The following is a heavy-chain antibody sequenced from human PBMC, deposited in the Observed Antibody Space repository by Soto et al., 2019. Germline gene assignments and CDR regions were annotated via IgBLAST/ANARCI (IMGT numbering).Heavy chain of an antibody. CDR2: IYYSGST. V-gene: IGHV4-59*08. D-gene: IGHD5-18*01. Sequence: SETLSLTCTVSGGSISSYYWSWIRQPPGKGLEWIGYIYYSGSTNYNPSLKSRVTISVDTSKNQFSLKLSSVTAADTAVYYCARHSYGDSYYFDYWGQGTLVTVSS. J-gene: IGHJ4*02. CDR1: GGSISSYY. CDR3: ARHSYGDSYYFDY.